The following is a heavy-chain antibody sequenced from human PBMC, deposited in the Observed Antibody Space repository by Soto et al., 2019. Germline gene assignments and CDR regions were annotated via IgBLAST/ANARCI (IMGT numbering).Heavy chain of an antibody. J-gene: IGHJ4*02. Sequence: GGSLRLACAASGFTFSSYSMNWVRQAPGKGLEWVSYISSSSSTIYYADSVKGRFTISRDNAKNSLYLQMNSLRAEDTAVYYCAKKTWSSGWLDHFDYWGQGTLVTVSS. D-gene: IGHD6-25*01. V-gene: IGHV3-48*01. CDR3: AKKTWSSGWLDHFDY. CDR2: ISSSSSTI. CDR1: GFTFSSYS.